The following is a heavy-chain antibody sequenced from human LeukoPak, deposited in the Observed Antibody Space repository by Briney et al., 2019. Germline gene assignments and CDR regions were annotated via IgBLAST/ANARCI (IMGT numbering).Heavy chain of an antibody. J-gene: IGHJ4*02. V-gene: IGHV3-30-3*01. CDR2: ISYDGSNK. CDR1: GFTFSSYA. Sequence: PGGSLRLSCAASGFTFSSYAMHWVRQAPGKGLEWVAVISYDGSNKYYADSVKGRFTISRDNSKNTLYLQMNSLRAEDTAVYYCAREGLHSSSDYWGQGTLVTVSS. CDR3: AREGLHSSSDY. D-gene: IGHD6-6*01.